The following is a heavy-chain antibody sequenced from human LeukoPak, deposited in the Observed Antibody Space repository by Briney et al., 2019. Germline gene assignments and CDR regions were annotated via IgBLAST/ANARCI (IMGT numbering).Heavy chain of an antibody. Sequence: GGSLRLSCAASGFTFSSYSMNWVRQAPGKGLEWVSYISSSSSTIYYADSVKGRFTISRDNAKNSLYLQMNSLRAEDTAVYYCARDGVDFWSGVYYYYYMDVWGKGTTVTVSS. D-gene: IGHD3-3*01. CDR2: ISSSSSTI. V-gene: IGHV3-48*01. CDR1: GFTFSSYS. CDR3: ARDGVDFWSGVYYYYYMDV. J-gene: IGHJ6*03.